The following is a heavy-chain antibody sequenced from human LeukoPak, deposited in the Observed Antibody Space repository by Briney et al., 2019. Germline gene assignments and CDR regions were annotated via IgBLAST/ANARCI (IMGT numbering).Heavy chain of an antibody. CDR1: SGSISTSNYY. J-gene: IGHJ3*02. D-gene: IGHD2-2*01. V-gene: IGHV4-39*07. Sequence: SETLSLTCTVSSGSISTSNYYWGWVRQPPGKGLEWIGSIYYSGSTYYNPSLKSRVTISVDTSKNQFSLKLSSVTAADTAVYYCARGWGYCSSTSCYSRAFDIWGQGTMVTVSS. CDR3: ARGWGYCSSTSCYSRAFDI. CDR2: IYYSGST.